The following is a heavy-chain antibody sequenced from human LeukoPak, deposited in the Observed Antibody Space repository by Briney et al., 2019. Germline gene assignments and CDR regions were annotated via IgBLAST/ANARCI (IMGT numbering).Heavy chain of an antibody. V-gene: IGHV4-61*02. Sequence: SETLSLTCTVSGGSISSDLYYWNWIRQPAGKGLEWIGRIYTGGSTNYNPSLKSRVTISIDTSKKQFSLKLSSVTAADTAVYYCARDSFDGSGYRPFDFWGQGTLVTVSS. CDR3: ARDSFDGSGYRPFDF. CDR1: GGSISSDLYY. CDR2: IYTGGST. D-gene: IGHD3-22*01. J-gene: IGHJ4*02.